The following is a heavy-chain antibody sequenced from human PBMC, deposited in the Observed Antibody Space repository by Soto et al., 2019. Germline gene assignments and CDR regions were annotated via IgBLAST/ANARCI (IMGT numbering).Heavy chain of an antibody. D-gene: IGHD4-17*01. CDR3: ARKPMTTVTTGYHYYMDV. V-gene: IGHV3-23*01. CDR2: ISGSGDTT. Sequence: PGGSLRVSSAASELTCSGYAMSWVRQAPGKGLEWVTGISGSGDTTYHADSVKGRFTISRDNSKNTLYLQMNSLRAEDTAVYYCARKPMTTVTTGYHYYMDVWGKGTTVTVSS. J-gene: IGHJ6*03. CDR1: ELTCSGYA.